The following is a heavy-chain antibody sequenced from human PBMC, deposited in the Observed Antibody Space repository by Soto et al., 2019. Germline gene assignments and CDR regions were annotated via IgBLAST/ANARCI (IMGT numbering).Heavy chain of an antibody. D-gene: IGHD1-1*01. V-gene: IGHV5-10-1*04. CDR2: IDPSDSQT. CDR3: ARLERENWFDP. Sequence: GESLKISCKGSGYSFAGYWNTWVRQMPGKGLEWMGRIDPSDSQTYYSPSFQGQVTISADKSISTAYLQWSSLKASDTAMYYCARLERENWFDPWGQGTLVTVSS. J-gene: IGHJ5*02. CDR1: GYSFAGYW.